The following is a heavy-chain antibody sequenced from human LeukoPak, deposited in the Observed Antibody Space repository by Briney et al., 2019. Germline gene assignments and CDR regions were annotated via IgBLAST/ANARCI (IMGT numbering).Heavy chain of an antibody. CDR1: GGSISSGGYY. CDR3: ARDGSSGYFDY. V-gene: IGHV4-31*03. J-gene: IGHJ4*02. D-gene: IGHD6-19*01. CDR2: IYYSGST. Sequence: PSETLSLTCSVSGGSISSGGYYWSWIRQHPGKGLEWIGYIYYSGSTYYNPSLKSRVTISVDTSKNQFSLKLSSVTAADTAVYYCARDGSSGYFDYWGQGTLVTVSS.